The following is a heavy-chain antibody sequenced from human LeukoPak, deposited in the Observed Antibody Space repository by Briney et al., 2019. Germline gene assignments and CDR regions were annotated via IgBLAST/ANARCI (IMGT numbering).Heavy chain of an antibody. D-gene: IGHD3-22*01. CDR3: ARAPRYYYDSSGLFQH. J-gene: IGHJ1*01. CDR1: GFTVNNNY. CDR2: IYSGDNT. Sequence: GGSLRLSCAASGFTVNNNYMSWVRQAPGKGLEWVSVIYSGDNTYYADSVKGRFTISRDNSKNTLYLQMNSLRAEDTAVYYCARAPRYYYDSSGLFQHWGQGTLVTVSS. V-gene: IGHV3-53*01.